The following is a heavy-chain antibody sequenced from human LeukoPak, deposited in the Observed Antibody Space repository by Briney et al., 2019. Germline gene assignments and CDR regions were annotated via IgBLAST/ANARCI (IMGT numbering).Heavy chain of an antibody. Sequence: PGGSLRLSCAASGFTVSGNYMSWVRQAPGKGLEWVSLIYSDGSTYYADSVKGRFTISRDNSKNMMYLQMNSLRAEDTAVYYCARDGAVATIAAFDIWGQGTMVPVSS. V-gene: IGHV3-66*01. J-gene: IGHJ3*02. D-gene: IGHD5-12*01. CDR2: IYSDGST. CDR1: GFTVSGNY. CDR3: ARDGAVATIAAFDI.